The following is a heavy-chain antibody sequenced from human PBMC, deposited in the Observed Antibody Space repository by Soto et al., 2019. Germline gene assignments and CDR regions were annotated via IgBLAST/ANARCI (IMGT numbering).Heavy chain of an antibody. J-gene: IGHJ4*02. V-gene: IGHV4-39*01. CDR3: VSKRTTAQTQAYLDY. D-gene: IGHD4-17*01. CDR2: AYYRGRS. Sequence: PSETLSLTCTVSGGSVTNSSYYWGWIRQSPGKGLEWIGSAYYRGRSYSKSSVKSRVTISVDTSKNRFSLSLNSVTASDTAVYFCVSKRTTAQTQAYLDYWGPGALVTVSS. CDR1: GGSVTNSSYY.